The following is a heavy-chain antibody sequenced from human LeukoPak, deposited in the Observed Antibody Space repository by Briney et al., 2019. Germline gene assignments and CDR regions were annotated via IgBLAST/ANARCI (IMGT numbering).Heavy chain of an antibody. CDR3: ARDQGGPRDY. D-gene: IGHD2-15*01. CDR2: IGTGLSIT. J-gene: IGHJ4*02. V-gene: IGHV3-48*01. CDR1: GFAFSSNS. Sequence: SGGSLRLSCAASGFAFSSNSMNWVRQAPGKGLEWIAYIGTGLSITYYADSVKGRFTISRDNSKNTLYLQMNSLRAEDTAVYYCARDQGGPRDYWGQGTLVTVS.